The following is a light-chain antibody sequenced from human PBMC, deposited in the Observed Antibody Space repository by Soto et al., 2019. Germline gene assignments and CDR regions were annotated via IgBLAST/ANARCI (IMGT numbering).Light chain of an antibody. CDR2: DAS. Sequence: EIVLTQSPATLSLSPGERATLSCRASRSVSSYLAWYQQKPDQAPRLLIYDASNRAPGIPARFSGSGSGTDSPLAISSREPDDFSVYYCQLSGNWPLPFGQGTRLVI. J-gene: IGKJ5*01. V-gene: IGKV3-11*01. CDR3: QLSGNWPLP. CDR1: RSVSSY.